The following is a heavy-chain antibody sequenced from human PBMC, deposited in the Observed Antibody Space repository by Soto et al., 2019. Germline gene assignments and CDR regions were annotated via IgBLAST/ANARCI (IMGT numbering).Heavy chain of an antibody. D-gene: IGHD4-17*01. Sequence: LVEAGGGVVQPGESLRLSCAASGFTFENYVMHWVRQVPGKGLDWVSLISSDGTKTFYADSVKGRFTISRDNSGDSVYLQMNNQRPDDTALYYCARELLEDYGIQNVPKDYFDSSGQGTMVTVSS. CDR1: GFTFENYV. CDR2: ISSDGTKT. V-gene: IGHV3-30-3*01. CDR3: ARELLEDYGIQNVPKDYFDS. J-gene: IGHJ4*02.